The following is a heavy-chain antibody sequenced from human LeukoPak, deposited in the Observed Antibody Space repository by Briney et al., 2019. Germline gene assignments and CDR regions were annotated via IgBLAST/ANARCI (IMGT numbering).Heavy chain of an antibody. V-gene: IGHV1-69*06. D-gene: IGHD6-13*01. CDR1: GATFSSYA. CDR2: IIPFFGTA. J-gene: IGHJ6*03. CDR3: ASPSDETGYSSSWDPSYYYYMDV. Sequence: ASVKVSCKASGATFSSYAISWVRQAPGQGLEWMGGIIPFFGTANYAQKFQGRVTITADKSTSTAYIELSSLRSEDTAVYYCASPSDETGYSSSWDPSYYYYMDVWGKGTTVTVSS.